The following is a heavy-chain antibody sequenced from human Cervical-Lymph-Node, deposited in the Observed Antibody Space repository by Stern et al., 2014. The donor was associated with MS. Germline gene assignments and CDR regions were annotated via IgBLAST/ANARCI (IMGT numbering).Heavy chain of an antibody. V-gene: IGHV4-59*11. Sequence: QVQLQESGPGLLRPSETLSLTCNVSGASITSHFLSLIRQPPGKGLEWIGYIYYRGTTNYNASLKGRVAISINTSKTQFSLRLSSVTAADTAVYYCARATDLWGQGILVTVSS. CDR1: GASITSHF. CDR3: ARATDL. J-gene: IGHJ5*02. CDR2: IYYRGTT.